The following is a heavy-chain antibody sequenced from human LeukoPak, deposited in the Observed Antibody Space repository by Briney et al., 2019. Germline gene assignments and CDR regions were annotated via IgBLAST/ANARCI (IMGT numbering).Heavy chain of an antibody. CDR2: INHSGST. V-gene: IGHV4-34*01. D-gene: IGHD5-18*01. J-gene: IGHJ4*02. CDR1: GGSFSGYY. CDR3: ARFSFVDTAYDY. Sequence: PSETLSLTCAVYGGSFSGYYWSWIRQPPGKGLEWIGEINHSGSTNYNPSLKSRVTISVDTSKNQFSLKLSSVTAADTALYYCARFSFVDTAYDYWGQGTLVTVSS.